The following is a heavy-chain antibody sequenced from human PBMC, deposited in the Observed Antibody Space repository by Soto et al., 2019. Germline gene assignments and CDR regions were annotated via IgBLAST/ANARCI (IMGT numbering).Heavy chain of an antibody. J-gene: IGHJ5*02. CDR3: AMAYYDSSGYRTRGWFDP. CDR1: GYSISSAYY. V-gene: IGHV4-38-2*01. D-gene: IGHD3-22*01. CDR2: IYHSGST. Sequence: SETLSLTCAVSGYSISSAYYWGWIRQPPGKGLEWIGGIYHSGSTYYNPSLKSRVTISVDTSKDQFSLKLSSLTAADTAVYYCAMAYYDSSGYRTRGWFDPWGQGTLFAVSS.